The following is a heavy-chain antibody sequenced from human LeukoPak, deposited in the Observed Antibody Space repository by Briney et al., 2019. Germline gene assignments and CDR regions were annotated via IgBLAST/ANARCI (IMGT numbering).Heavy chain of an antibody. Sequence: PGGSLRLSCAASGFTFSSYGMHWVRQAPGKGLEWVAFIRYDGSNKYYADSVKGRFTISRDNSKNTLYLQMNSLRAEDTAVYYCASDYYGSGTYYKVGNGFDYWGQGTLVTVSS. J-gene: IGHJ4*02. CDR3: ASDYYGSGTYYKVGNGFDY. V-gene: IGHV3-30*02. D-gene: IGHD3-10*01. CDR2: IRYDGSNK. CDR1: GFTFSSYG.